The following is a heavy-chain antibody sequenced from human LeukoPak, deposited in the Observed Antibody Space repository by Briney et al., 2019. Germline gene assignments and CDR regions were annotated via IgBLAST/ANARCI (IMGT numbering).Heavy chain of an antibody. CDR1: GFTFSSYA. Sequence: GGSLRLSCAASGFTFSSYAMTWVRRAPGKGLEWVSTIDPNGHSPYYADSVKGRFTISRDNSKNTLYLQMNSLRAEDTAVYYCAKDASLGDAFDIWGQGTMVTVSS. CDR2: IDPNGHSP. CDR3: AKDASLGDAFDI. J-gene: IGHJ3*02. V-gene: IGHV3-23*01. D-gene: IGHD3-16*01.